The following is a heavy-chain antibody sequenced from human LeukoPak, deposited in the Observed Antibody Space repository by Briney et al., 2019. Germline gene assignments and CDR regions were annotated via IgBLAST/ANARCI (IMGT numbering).Heavy chain of an antibody. Sequence: VASVKVSCKASGYTFTSYYMHWVRQAPGQGLEWMGIINPSGGSTSYAQKFQGRVTMTRDTSTSTVYMELSSLRSEDTAVYYCARDLPLHCTNGVYVLGSAPWGQGTLVTVSS. V-gene: IGHV1-46*01. CDR1: GYTFTSYY. CDR3: ARDLPLHCTNGVYVLGSAP. CDR2: INPSGGST. D-gene: IGHD2-8*01. J-gene: IGHJ5*02.